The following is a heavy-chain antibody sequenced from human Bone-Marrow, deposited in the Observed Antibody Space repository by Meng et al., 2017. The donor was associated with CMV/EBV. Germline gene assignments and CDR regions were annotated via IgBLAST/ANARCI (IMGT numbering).Heavy chain of an antibody. V-gene: IGHV3-74*01. Sequence: GESLKISCAASGFTFSSYWMHWVRQAPGKGLVWVSRINSDGSSTSYADSVKGRFTISRDNAKNTLYLQINSLRAEDTAVYYCARGSTSGLQFIVVITPNFDYWGQGTLVTVSS. CDR1: GFTFSSYW. J-gene: IGHJ4*02. D-gene: IGHD3-22*01. CDR2: INSDGSST. CDR3: ARGSTSGLQFIVVITPNFDY.